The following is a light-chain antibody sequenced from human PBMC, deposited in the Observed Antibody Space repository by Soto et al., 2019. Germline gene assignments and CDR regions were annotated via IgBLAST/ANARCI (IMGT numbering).Light chain of an antibody. Sequence: QSALTQPASVPGSPGQSITISCTGSSSVVGGYDYVSWYQHHPGKAPKLMIHDVSNRPSGVSNRFSGSKSGNTASLTISGLQAEDEADYYCSSYTSSSTPYVFGTGTKVTVL. J-gene: IGLJ1*01. CDR1: SSVVGGYDY. CDR3: SSYTSSSTPYV. V-gene: IGLV2-14*03. CDR2: DVS.